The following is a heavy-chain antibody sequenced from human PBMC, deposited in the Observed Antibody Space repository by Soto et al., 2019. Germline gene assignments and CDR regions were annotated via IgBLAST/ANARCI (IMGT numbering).Heavy chain of an antibody. J-gene: IGHJ4*02. V-gene: IGHV1-69*01. CDR3: ASDKVGYYSHFVY. CDR1: GGTFSSYA. Sequence: QVHLVQSGAEVKKPGSSVKVSCKAIGGTFSSYAFSWVRQAPGQGLEWMGGIMPFFGSGNYAQKFQGRVNITADDSTSSVYLELSSLRSEDTAVYYCASDKVGYYSHFVYWGQGTLVTLSS. CDR2: IMPFFGSG. D-gene: IGHD3-22*01.